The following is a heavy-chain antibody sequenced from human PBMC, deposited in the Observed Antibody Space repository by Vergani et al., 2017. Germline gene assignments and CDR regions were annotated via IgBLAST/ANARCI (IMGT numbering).Heavy chain of an antibody. V-gene: IGHV3-30*02. D-gene: IGHD3-16*01. J-gene: IGHJ4*02. CDR3: AKHFRGWGIDY. CDR2: IQFDGSNQ. CDR1: GFTLSNYD. Sequence: QVQLVESGGGVVQRGGSLRLSRATSGFTLSNYDMQWIRQGPGKELEFVAFIQFDGSNQYYADSVKGRFTLSRDFSKNTLYLQMNSLRTDDTAAYYCAKHFRGWGIDYWGQGTQVIVSS.